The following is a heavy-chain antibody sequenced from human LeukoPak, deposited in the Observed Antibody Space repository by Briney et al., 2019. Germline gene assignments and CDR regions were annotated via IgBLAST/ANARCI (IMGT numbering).Heavy chain of an antibody. J-gene: IGHJ4*02. CDR1: GFTFRSYV. CDR2: ISGTGVRA. CDR3: PKVKKAPQYCTGGNCYYSFDY. V-gene: IGHV3-23*01. D-gene: IGHD2-15*01. Sequence: GGSLRLSCAASGFTFRSYVMTWVRQAPGKGLEWVSAISGTGVRAHYADSVRGRFNISRDNSKSFLHLQMDSLTAEDTAVYYCPKVKKAPQYCTGGNCYYSFDYWGQGTLVTVSS.